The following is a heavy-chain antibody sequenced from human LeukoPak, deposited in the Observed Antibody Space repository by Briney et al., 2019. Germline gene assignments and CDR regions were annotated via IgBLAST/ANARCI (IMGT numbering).Heavy chain of an antibody. CDR3: ARGGDYGDYVPYGY. Sequence: PSETLSLTCAVYGGSFSGYYWSWIRQPPGKGLEWIGEINHSGSTNYNPSLKSRVTISVDTSKNQFSLKLSSVTAADTAVYYCARGGDYGDYVPYGYWGQGTLVTVSS. V-gene: IGHV4-34*01. CDR2: INHSGST. CDR1: GGSFSGYY. D-gene: IGHD4-17*01. J-gene: IGHJ4*02.